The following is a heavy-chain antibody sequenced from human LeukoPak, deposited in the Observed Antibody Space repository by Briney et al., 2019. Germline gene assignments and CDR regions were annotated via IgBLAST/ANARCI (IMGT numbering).Heavy chain of an antibody. V-gene: IGHV3-21*01. CDR3: GRDFLGESGAGGP. D-gene: IGHD3-10*01. Sequence: PGGSLRLSCAASGFTFSSYTMNWVRQAAGKGLEWASSISPSGHSTWHADSAKGRFTISRDNAKNSVYLQMTNLRVDDTAVYYCGRDFLGESGAGGPWGQGILVTVSS. CDR2: ISPSGHST. CDR1: GFTFSSYT. J-gene: IGHJ5*02.